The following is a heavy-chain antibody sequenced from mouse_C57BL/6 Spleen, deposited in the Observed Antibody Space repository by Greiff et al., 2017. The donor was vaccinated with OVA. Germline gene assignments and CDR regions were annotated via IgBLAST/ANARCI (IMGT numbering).Heavy chain of an antibody. J-gene: IGHJ2*01. D-gene: IGHD1-1*01. V-gene: IGHV1-55*01. CDR1: GYTFTSYW. Sequence: QVQLKQPGAELVKPGASVKMSCKASGYTFTSYWITWVKQRPGQGLEWIGDIYPGSGSTNSNEKFKSKATLTVDTSSSTAYMQLSSLTSEDSAVYYCARGGNYYGSSYVDYWGQGTTLTVSS. CDR3: ARGGNYYGSSYVDY. CDR2: IYPGSGST.